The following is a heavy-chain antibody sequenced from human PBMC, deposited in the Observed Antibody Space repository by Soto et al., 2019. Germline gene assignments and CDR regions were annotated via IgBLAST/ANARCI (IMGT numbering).Heavy chain of an antibody. Sequence: PGGSLRLSCAASGLTFNNYAMTWVRQAPGKGLEWVSAISGGGDTTSYADSVKGRFTVSRDGSKKTLYLQMSSLRAEDTALYYCAKGRGGSGSLTPRVDFWGQGTLVTVSS. D-gene: IGHD3-10*01. CDR2: ISGGGDTT. CDR3: AKGRGGSGSLTPRVDF. CDR1: GLTFNNYA. J-gene: IGHJ4*02. V-gene: IGHV3-23*01.